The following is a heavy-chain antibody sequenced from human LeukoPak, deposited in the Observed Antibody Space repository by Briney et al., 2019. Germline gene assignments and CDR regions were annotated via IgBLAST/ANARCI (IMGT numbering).Heavy chain of an antibody. J-gene: IGHJ4*02. CDR2: ISYDGSNK. V-gene: IGHV3-30*18. Sequence: AGGSLRLSCAASGFTFSSYGMHWVRQAPGKGLEWVAVISYDGSNKYYADSVKGRFTISRDSSKNTLYLQMNSLRAEDTAVYYCAKDSGWYYFDYWGQGTLVTVSS. CDR1: GFTFSSYG. D-gene: IGHD6-19*01. CDR3: AKDSGWYYFDY.